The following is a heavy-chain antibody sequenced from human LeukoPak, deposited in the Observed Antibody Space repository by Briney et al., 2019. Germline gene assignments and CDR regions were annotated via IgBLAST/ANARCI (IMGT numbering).Heavy chain of an antibody. J-gene: IGHJ4*02. CDR2: IVVGSGNT. CDR3: AADRYDSSGYYHFDY. Sequence: ASVKVSCKASGFTFTSSAMQWVRQARGQRLEWIGWIVVGSGNTNYAQKFQERVTITRDMSTSTAYMVLSSLRSEDTAVYYCAADRYDSSGYYHFDYWGQGTLVTVSS. D-gene: IGHD3-22*01. CDR1: GFTFTSSA. V-gene: IGHV1-58*02.